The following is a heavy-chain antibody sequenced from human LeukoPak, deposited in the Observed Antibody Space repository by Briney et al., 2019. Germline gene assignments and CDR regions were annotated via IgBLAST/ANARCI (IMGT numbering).Heavy chain of an antibody. CDR3: SGRSGFSSIY. Sequence: GGSLRLSCAASGFTFTTHWMNWVRQAPGGGLEWVANIDPDGSAKYYVDSVKGRFTISRDNAKNLVYLQLNGLRTEDTAVYFCSGRSGFSSIYWGQGTLVTVSS. CDR1: GFTFTTHW. J-gene: IGHJ4*02. V-gene: IGHV3-7*01. D-gene: IGHD6-19*01. CDR2: IDPDGSAK.